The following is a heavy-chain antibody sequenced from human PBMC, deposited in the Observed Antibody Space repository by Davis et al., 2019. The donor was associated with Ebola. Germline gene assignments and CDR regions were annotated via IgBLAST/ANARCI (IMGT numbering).Heavy chain of an antibody. CDR2: ISSSSSTI. V-gene: IGHV3-48*02. CDR3: ARDQGIVVVPAAIHAYYYGMDV. J-gene: IGHJ6*02. D-gene: IGHD2-2*02. CDR1: GFTFSSYS. Sequence: GESLKISCAASGFTFSSYSMNWVRQAPGKGLEWVSYISSSSSTIYYADSVKGRFTISRDNAKNSLYLQMNSLRDEDTAVYYCARDQGIVVVPAAIHAYYYGMDVWGQGTTVTVSS.